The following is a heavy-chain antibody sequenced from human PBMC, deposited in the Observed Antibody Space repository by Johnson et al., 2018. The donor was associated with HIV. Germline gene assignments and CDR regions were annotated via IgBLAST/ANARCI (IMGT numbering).Heavy chain of an antibody. D-gene: IGHD6-19*01. Sequence: VQLVESGGGLVQPGGSLRLSCAASGFSFNDYGMNWVRQVPGKGLEWVSGINWNGDSIGYVDSVKGRFTISRDNVKRSLYLQMNSLRVEDTAIYYCAKLRKKQWLVGEAFDIWGQGTMVTVSS. V-gene: IGHV3-20*04. CDR1: GFSFNDYG. CDR3: AKLRKKQWLVGEAFDI. CDR2: INWNGDSI. J-gene: IGHJ3*02.